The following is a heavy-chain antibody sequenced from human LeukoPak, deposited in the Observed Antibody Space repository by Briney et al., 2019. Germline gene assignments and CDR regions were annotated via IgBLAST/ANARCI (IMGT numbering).Heavy chain of an antibody. J-gene: IGHJ6*03. CDR3: ARCPSRPGLHNYYYYMDV. V-gene: IGHV3-21*01. CDR2: ISSSSSYI. Sequence: GGSLRLSCAASGFTFSGYSMNWVRQAPGKGLEWVSSISSSSSYIYYADSVRGRFTISRDNAKNSLYLQMNSLRAEDTAVYYCARCPSRPGLHNYYYYMDVWGKGTTVTVSS. CDR1: GFTFSGYS.